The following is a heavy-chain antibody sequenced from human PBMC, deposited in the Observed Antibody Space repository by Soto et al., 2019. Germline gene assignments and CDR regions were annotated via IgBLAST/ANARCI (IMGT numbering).Heavy chain of an antibody. V-gene: IGHV3-30*18. D-gene: IGHD5-18*01. CDR1: GFTFSSYG. CDR2: ISYDGSNK. CDR3: AKDRNSYSSV. J-gene: IGHJ6*02. Sequence: GGSLRLSCAASGFTFSSYGMHWVRQAPGKGLEWVAVISYDGSNKYYADSVKGRFTISRDNSKNTLYLQMNSLRAEDTAVYYCAKDRNSYSSVWGRGTTVTVSS.